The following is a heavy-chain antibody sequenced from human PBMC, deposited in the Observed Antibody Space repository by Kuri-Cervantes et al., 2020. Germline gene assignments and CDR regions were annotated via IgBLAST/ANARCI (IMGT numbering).Heavy chain of an antibody. V-gene: IGHV3-21*01. J-gene: IGHJ4*02. CDR2: ISDNSRYI. D-gene: IGHD4-17*01. CDR1: GFTFSSYS. Sequence: GGSLRLSCAASGFTFSSYSMNWVRQAPGKGLEWVSSISDNSRYIYYADSVKGRFTISRDNAKNSLYLQMNSLRAEDTAVYYCARGDYGDYGASLFDYWGQGTLVTVSS. CDR3: ARGDYGDYGASLFDY.